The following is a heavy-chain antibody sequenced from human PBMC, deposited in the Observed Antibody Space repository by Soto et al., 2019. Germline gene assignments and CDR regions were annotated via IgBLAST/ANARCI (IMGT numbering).Heavy chain of an antibody. CDR2: ISYDGSNE. J-gene: IGHJ3*02. CDR3: AKQTVLHTNAFDI. CDR1: GFTISSYG. V-gene: IGHV3-30*18. D-gene: IGHD4-4*01. Sequence: QVQLVESGGGVVQPGRSLRLSCAASGFTISSYGIHWVRQAPGKGLEWVAVISYDGSNEYYADSVKGRFSISRDNSKNTLYLQMNRLRGEDTAVYHCAKQTVLHTNAFDIWGQGTTVTVSS.